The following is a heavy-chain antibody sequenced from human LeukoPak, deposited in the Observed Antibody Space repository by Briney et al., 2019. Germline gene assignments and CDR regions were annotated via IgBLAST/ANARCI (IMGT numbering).Heavy chain of an antibody. CDR2: IKQDGSEK. CDR3: ARAGYYGSGSYYHAYDY. J-gene: IGHJ4*02. V-gene: IGHV3-7*01. D-gene: IGHD3-10*01. Sequence: GGSLRLSCAASGFTFSSYWMSWVRQAPGKGLEWVANIKQDGSEKYYVDSVKGRFTISRDNAKNSLYLQMNSLRAEDTAVYYCARAGYYGSGSYYHAYDYWGQGTLVTVSS. CDR1: GFTFSSYW.